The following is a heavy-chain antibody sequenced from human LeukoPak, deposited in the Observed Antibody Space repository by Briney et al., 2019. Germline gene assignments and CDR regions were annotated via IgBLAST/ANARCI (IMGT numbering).Heavy chain of an antibody. D-gene: IGHD3-10*01. J-gene: IGHJ4*02. Sequence: GGSLRLSCAASGFTFSSYAMSWVCQAPGKGLEWVSAISGSGGSTYYADSVKGRFTISRDNAKKSLYLQMNSLRGDDTAVYYCARGGGDYWGQGTLVTVSS. CDR2: ISGSGGST. CDR1: GFTFSSYA. V-gene: IGHV3-23*01. CDR3: ARGGGDY.